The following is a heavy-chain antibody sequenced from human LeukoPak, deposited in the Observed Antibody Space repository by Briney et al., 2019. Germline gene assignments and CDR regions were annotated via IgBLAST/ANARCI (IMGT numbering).Heavy chain of an antibody. J-gene: IGHJ3*01. V-gene: IGHV3-30*09. CDR1: GFTFSSYA. D-gene: IGHD2-15*01. Sequence: GGSLRLSCAASGFTFSSYAMHWVRQAPGKGLEWVAVISYDGSNKYYADSVKGRFAISRDNSKNTVFLQMNSLRAEDTAVYYCARFPWAHCSECWGQGTMVTVSS. CDR2: ISYDGSNK. CDR3: ARFPWAHCSEC.